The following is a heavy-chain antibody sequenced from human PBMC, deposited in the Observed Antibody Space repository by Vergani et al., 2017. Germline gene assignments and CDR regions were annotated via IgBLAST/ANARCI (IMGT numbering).Heavy chain of an antibody. D-gene: IGHD3-22*01. Sequence: QVQLVQSGAEVKKPGSSVKVSCKASGGTFSSYAISWVRQAPGQGLEWIGGIIPIFGTANYAQKFQGRVTITADESTSTAYMELSSLRSEDTAVYYCARDFYDSRGYYSYWYFDLWGRGTLVTVSS. V-gene: IGHV1-69*01. CDR1: GGTFSSYA. CDR3: ARDFYDSRGYYSYWYFDL. J-gene: IGHJ2*01. CDR2: IIPIFGTA.